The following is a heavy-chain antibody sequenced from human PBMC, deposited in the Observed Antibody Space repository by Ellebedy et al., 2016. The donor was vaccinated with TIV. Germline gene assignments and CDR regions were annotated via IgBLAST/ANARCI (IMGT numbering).Heavy chain of an antibody. CDR2: IYYSGST. CDR3: ARTNGGYYGSGSQFDY. CDR1: GGSFDGYY. Sequence: LRLXCGVSGGSFDGYYWSWIRQHPGKGLEWIGYIYYSGSTYYNPSLKSRVTISVDTSKNQFSLKLSSVTAADTAVYYCARTNGGYYGSGSQFDYWGQGTLVTVSS. V-gene: IGHV4-31*11. D-gene: IGHD3-10*01. J-gene: IGHJ4*02.